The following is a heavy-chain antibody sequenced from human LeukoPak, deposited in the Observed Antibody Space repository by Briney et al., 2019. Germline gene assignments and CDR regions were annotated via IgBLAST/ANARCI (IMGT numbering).Heavy chain of an antibody. CDR1: GFTFSSYG. J-gene: IGHJ3*02. V-gene: IGHV3-33*01. Sequence: GGYLRLSCAASGFTFSSYGMHWVRQAPGMGLEWVAVIWYDGSNKYYADSVKGRFTISRDNSKNTLYLQMNSLRAEDTAVYYCAREGSNDAFDIWGQGTMVTVSS. CDR3: AREGSNDAFDI. CDR2: IWYDGSNK.